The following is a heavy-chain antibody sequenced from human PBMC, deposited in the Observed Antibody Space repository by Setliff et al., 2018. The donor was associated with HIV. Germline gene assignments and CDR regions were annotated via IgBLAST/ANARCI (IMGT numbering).Heavy chain of an antibody. CDR2: ISAYNGNT. V-gene: IGHV1-18*01. Sequence: RASVKVSCKASGYTFTSYGISWVRQAPGQGLEWMGWISAYNGNTNYAQKLQGRVTMTTDTSTSTAYMELRSLRSDDTAVYYCARVGILLWFGELTEAPLDYWGQGTLVTVSS. J-gene: IGHJ4*02. CDR3: ARVGILLWFGELTEAPLDY. CDR1: GYTFTSYG. D-gene: IGHD3-10*01.